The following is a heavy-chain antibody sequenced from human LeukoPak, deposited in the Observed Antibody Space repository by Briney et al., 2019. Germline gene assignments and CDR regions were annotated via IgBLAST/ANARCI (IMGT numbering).Heavy chain of an antibody. V-gene: IGHV3-30*18. CDR2: ISYDGSKK. J-gene: IGHJ1*01. CDR3: AKNSFYYGSGLGEPAHL. Sequence: GGSLRLSCTATGFTFSSYGMHWVRQAPGKGLQWVALISYDGSKKYYADSVKGRFTISRDNSKNTLYVQMNSLRPDDTAVYFCAKNSFYYGSGLGEPAHLWGQGTMVTVSP. D-gene: IGHD3-10*01. CDR1: GFTFSSYG.